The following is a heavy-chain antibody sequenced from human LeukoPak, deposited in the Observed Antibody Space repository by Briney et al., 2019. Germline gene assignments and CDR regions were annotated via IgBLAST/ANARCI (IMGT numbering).Heavy chain of an antibody. D-gene: IGHD5-12*01. J-gene: IGHJ6*03. CDR1: GGSVSSYS. CDR3: AKKGRAYTDYGGYYDYMDV. Sequence: SETLSLTCTVSGGSVSSYSWSWIRQPPGKGLEWIGYISHSGSTSYNPSLKSRVTISVDTSRNQFSLNLRSVTAADTAVYYCAKKGRAYTDYGGYYDYMDVWGKGTTVTVS. V-gene: IGHV4-59*08. CDR2: ISHSGST.